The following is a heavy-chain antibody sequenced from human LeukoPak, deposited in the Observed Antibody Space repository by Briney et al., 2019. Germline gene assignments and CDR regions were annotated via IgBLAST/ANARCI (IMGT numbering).Heavy chain of an antibody. CDR3: ARVILVVGFGESEVDLAAYY. V-gene: IGHV1-18*04. D-gene: IGHD3-10*01. J-gene: IGHJ4*02. Sequence: GASVKVSCKASGYTFTSYGISWVRQAPGQGLEWMGWISAYNGNTNYAQKLQGRVTMTTDTSTSTAYMELRSLRSDDTAVYYCARVILVVGFGESEVDLAAYYWGQGTLVTVSS. CDR2: ISAYNGNT. CDR1: GYTFTSYG.